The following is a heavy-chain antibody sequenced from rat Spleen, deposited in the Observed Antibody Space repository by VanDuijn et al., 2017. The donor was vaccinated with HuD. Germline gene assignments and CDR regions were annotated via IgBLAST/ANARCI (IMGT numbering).Heavy chain of an antibody. J-gene: IGHJ2*01. Sequence: YGVSWVCQPPGKGLEWIGAIWSGGSTDYHSALKSRLSISRDTSKNQVFLKMNSLQSEDTTTYYCAREVLTGRGYYFDYWGQGVMVTVSS. V-gene: IGHV2-4*01. CDR1: YG. D-gene: IGHD5-1*01. CDR3: AREVLTGRGYYFDY. CDR2: IWSGGST.